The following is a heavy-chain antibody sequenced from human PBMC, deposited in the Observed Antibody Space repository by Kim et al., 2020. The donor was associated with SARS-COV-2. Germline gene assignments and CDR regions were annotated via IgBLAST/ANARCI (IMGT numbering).Heavy chain of an antibody. CDR2: ST. V-gene: IGHV3-23*01. Sequence: STNYATSVKRRFTISRDNSKNTRFLQMTSLRADDTAMYYCARDLNLGFDSWGQGTLVTVSA. D-gene: IGHD7-27*01. J-gene: IGHJ4*02. CDR3: ARDLNLGFDS.